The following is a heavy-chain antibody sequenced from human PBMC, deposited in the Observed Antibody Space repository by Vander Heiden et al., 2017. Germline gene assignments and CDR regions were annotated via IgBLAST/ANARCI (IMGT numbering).Heavy chain of an antibody. Sequence: QVQLVPSGPEVTKPGAAVKVSCKASGSTLTSYYMHCVRQAPGQGLEWMGIINPTGSSTSYAQRFQGRLTLTRDTATSTAYMELSSLGSEDTATYYCVDSSGYYYYLEHWGQGTLVTVSS. D-gene: IGHD3-22*01. V-gene: IGHV1-46*01. J-gene: IGHJ1*01. CDR3: VDSSGYYYYLEH. CDR1: GSTLTSYY. CDR2: INPTGSST.